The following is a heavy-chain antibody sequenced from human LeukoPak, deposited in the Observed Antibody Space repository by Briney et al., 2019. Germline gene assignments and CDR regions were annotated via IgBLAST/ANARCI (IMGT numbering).Heavy chain of an antibody. D-gene: IGHD3-22*01. J-gene: IGHJ5*02. Sequence: SVKVSFTASGGTFSSYATSWVRQAPGQGLEWMGGIIPIFGRANYEQKFQGRVTITTAESKSTAYMELRSLRSADTAVYYYAREGDSSGCYLNWFDPWGHGALVTVSS. CDR1: GGTFSSYA. CDR3: AREGDSSGCYLNWFDP. V-gene: IGHV1-69*05. CDR2: IIPIFGRA.